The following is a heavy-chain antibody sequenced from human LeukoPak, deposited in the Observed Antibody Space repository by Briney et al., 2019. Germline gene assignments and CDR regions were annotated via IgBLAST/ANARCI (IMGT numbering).Heavy chain of an antibody. Sequence: GGSLRLSCAASGFTFSGYTLNWVRQAPGKGLEWVSSISRFAEYIYCADSVKGRFTISRDDAKNSLYLQMNSLKAEDTAVYYCARDFGHQVGATRYYFDYWGQGALVTVSS. D-gene: IGHD1-26*01. CDR2: ISRFAEYI. CDR1: GFTFSGYT. CDR3: ARDFGHQVGATRYYFDY. V-gene: IGHV3-21*01. J-gene: IGHJ4*02.